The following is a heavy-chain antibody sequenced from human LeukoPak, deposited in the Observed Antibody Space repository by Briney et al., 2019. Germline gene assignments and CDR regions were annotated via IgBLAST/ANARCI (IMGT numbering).Heavy chain of an antibody. V-gene: IGHV3-7*01. Sequence: GGSLRLSCAASGFTFSSYWMSWVRQAPGKGLEWVANIKQDGSEKYYVDSVKGRFTISRDNAKNSLYLQMNSLRAEDTAVYYCARDASTLGHYYYYYYYMDVWGKGTTVTVSS. J-gene: IGHJ6*03. CDR3: ARDASTLGHYYYYYYYMDV. CDR1: GFTFSSYW. D-gene: IGHD3-10*01. CDR2: IKQDGSEK.